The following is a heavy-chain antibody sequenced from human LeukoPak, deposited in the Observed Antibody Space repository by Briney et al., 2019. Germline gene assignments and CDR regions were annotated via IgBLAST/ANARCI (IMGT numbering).Heavy chain of an antibody. CDR1: GFTVSSNY. CDR2: IYSGGST. J-gene: IGHJ4*02. Sequence: GGSLRLSRAASGFTVSSNYMSWVRQAPGKGLEWVSVIYSGGSTYYADSVKGRFTISGDNSKNTLYLQMNSLRAEDTAVYYCARLLGYCSGGSCSSEYWGQGTLVTVSS. D-gene: IGHD2-15*01. V-gene: IGHV3-53*01. CDR3: ARLLGYCSGGSCSSEY.